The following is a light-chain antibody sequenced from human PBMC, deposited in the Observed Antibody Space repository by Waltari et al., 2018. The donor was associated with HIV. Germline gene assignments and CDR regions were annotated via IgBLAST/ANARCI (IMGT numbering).Light chain of an antibody. CDR2: DVT. Sequence: QSALTQPPSASGSPGQSVAISCTGPSIDIGPYNFVSWYQHHPGTAPKLLIYDVTRRPPGIPDRFSGTKSGYTASLTVSDLQVEDEADYYCVSYTEKDTFLLFGGGTKLAV. V-gene: IGLV2-8*01. CDR3: VSYTEKDTFLL. J-gene: IGLJ2*01. CDR1: SIDIGPYNF.